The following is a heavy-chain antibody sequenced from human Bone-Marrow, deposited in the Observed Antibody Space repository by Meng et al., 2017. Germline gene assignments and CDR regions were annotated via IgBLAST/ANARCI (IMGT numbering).Heavy chain of an antibody. CDR2: ISGSGCST. CDR1: GFTFRSYA. D-gene: IGHD1-20*01. V-gene: IGHV3-23*01. CDR3: AKDLRFNPYNWNDVENPIYGMDV. Sequence: GGSLRLSCAASGFTFRSYAMHWVRQAPGKGLEWVSAISGSGCSTYYADSVKGRFTISRDNSKNTLYLQMNSLRAEDTAVYYCAKDLRFNPYNWNDVENPIYGMDVWGQGTTVTVSS. J-gene: IGHJ6*02.